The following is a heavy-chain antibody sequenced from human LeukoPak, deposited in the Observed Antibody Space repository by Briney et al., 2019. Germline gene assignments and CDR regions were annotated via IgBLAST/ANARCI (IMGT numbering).Heavy chain of an antibody. CDR2: IYYSGST. Sequence: SETLSLTCTVSGGSISSYYWSWIRQPPGKGLEWIGYIYYSGSTNYNPSLKGRVTISVDTSKNQFSLKLSSVTAADTAVYYCARGTGYYYDSSGPPNLWGQGTLVTVSS. CDR3: ARGTGYYYDSSGPPNL. D-gene: IGHD3-22*01. J-gene: IGHJ4*02. V-gene: IGHV4-59*01. CDR1: GGSISSYY.